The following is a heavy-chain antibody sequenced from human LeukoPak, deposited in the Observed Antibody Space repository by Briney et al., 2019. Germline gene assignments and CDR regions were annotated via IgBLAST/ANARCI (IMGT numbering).Heavy chain of an antibody. CDR2: INHSGST. D-gene: IGHD3-10*01. V-gene: IGHV4-34*01. CDR1: GGSFSGYY. Sequence: SETLSLTCAVYGGSFSGYYWSWIRQPPGKGLEWIGEINHSGSTNYNPSLKSRVTISVDTSKNQFSLKLSSVTAADTAVYYCARKGSGMYYYGSGKEYYFDYWGQGTLVTVSS. J-gene: IGHJ4*02. CDR3: ARKGSGMYYYGSGKEYYFDY.